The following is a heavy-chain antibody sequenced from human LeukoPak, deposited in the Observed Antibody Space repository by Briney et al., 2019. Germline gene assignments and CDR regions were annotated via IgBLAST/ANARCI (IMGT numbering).Heavy chain of an antibody. V-gene: IGHV1-69*04. Sequence: WASVKVSCKASGGTFSSYAFSWVRQAPGQGLEWMGRIIPILGIANYAQKFQGRVTITADKSTSTAYMELSSLRSEDTAVYYCARGARFLEWSYDYYYYGMDVWGQGTTVTVSS. J-gene: IGHJ6*02. D-gene: IGHD3-3*01. CDR1: GGTFSSYA. CDR2: IIPILGIA. CDR3: ARGARFLEWSYDYYYYGMDV.